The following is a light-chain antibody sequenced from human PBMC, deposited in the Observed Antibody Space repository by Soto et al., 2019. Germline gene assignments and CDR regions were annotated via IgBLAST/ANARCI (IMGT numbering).Light chain of an antibody. CDR1: QTIDSY. Sequence: DIQMTQSPSSLSASVGDRVTITCRASQTIDSYLNWYQQEPGKAPKLLIYTASNLQSGVPSRFSGSGSGREFTLTISSLQPEDSASYYCQQSYSTPLTFGGETKVEIK. CDR3: QQSYSTPLT. V-gene: IGKV1-39*01. J-gene: IGKJ4*01. CDR2: TAS.